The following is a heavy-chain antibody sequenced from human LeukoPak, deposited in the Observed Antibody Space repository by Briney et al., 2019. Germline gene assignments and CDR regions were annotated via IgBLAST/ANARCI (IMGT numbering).Heavy chain of an antibody. CDR2: INQDGSEK. CDR1: GFTFSSYW. J-gene: IGHJ4*02. D-gene: IGHD3-10*01. V-gene: IGHV3-7*05. Sequence: GGSLRLSCAASGFTFSSYWMSWVRQAPGKGLEWVANINQDGSEKYYVDSLKGRFTISRDNAKNSLYLQMNSLKTEDTAVYYCSTVGPSGSHYPLDSWGQGTLVTVSS. CDR3: STVGPSGSHYPLDS.